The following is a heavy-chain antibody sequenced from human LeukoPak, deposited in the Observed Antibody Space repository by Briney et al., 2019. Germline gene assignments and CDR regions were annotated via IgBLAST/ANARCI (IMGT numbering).Heavy chain of an antibody. J-gene: IGHJ6*02. CDR2: IYPGDSDT. CDR3: ARSYSSGTDYYYYGMDV. Sequence: GESLKISCKGSGYSFTSYWIGWVRQMSGKGLEWMGIIYPGDSDTRYSPSFQGQVTISADKSISTAYLQWSSLKASDTAMYYCARSYSSGTDYYYYGMDVWGQGTTVTVSS. D-gene: IGHD6-19*01. V-gene: IGHV5-51*01. CDR1: GYSFTSYW.